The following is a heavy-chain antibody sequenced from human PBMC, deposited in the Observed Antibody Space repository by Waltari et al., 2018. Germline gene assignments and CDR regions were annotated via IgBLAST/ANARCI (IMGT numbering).Heavy chain of an antibody. CDR1: GYTFTSYD. CDR3: ARDVGRRWLQLPFDY. J-gene: IGHJ4*02. V-gene: IGHV1-18*01. D-gene: IGHD5-12*01. CDR2: ISAYNGNT. Sequence: QVQLVQSGAEVKKPGASVKVSCKASGYTFTSYDINWVRQATGQGLEWMGWISAYNGNTNDAQNLQGRVTMTTDTSTSTAYMELRSLRSDDTAVYYCARDVGRRWLQLPFDYWGQGTLVTVSS.